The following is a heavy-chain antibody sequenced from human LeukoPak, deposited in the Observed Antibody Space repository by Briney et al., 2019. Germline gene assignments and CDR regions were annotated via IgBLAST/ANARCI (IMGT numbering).Heavy chain of an antibody. Sequence: SVKVSCKASGGTFSSYAISWVRQAPGQGLGWMGGIIPIFGTANYAQKFQGRVTITADKSTSTAYMELSSLRSEDTAVYYCARGGSKAERISDMDVWGKGTTVTVSS. CDR1: GGTFSSYA. D-gene: IGHD1-1*01. V-gene: IGHV1-69*06. CDR2: IIPIFGTA. CDR3: ARGGSKAERISDMDV. J-gene: IGHJ6*03.